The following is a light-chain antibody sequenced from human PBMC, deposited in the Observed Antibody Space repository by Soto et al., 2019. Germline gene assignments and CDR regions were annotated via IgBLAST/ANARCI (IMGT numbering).Light chain of an antibody. J-gene: IGKJ3*01. CDR2: GAS. CDR3: QQYSTYLTRT. CDR1: QSVSMW. Sequence: DTQMTQSPSTLSASVGDRVTITCRASQSVSMWLAWFQQKPGKAPRLLIYGASDLESGVPSRFSGSGSGTEFTLTISSLQPEDAATYYCQQYSTYLTRTFGHGTKVDF. V-gene: IGKV1-5*01.